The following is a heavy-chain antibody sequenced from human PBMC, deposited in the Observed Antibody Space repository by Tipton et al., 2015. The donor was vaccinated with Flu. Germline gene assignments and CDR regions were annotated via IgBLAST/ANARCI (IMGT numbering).Heavy chain of an antibody. CDR1: GGSISTGGYY. CDR2: IYYSGST. Sequence: TLSLTCTVSGGSISTGGYYWIWIRQHPGKGLEWIGYIYYSGSTNYNPSLKSRVTISVDTSKNQFSLKLSSVTAADTAVYYCARDSAAHYGMDVWGQGTTVTVSS. J-gene: IGHJ6*02. D-gene: IGHD6-13*01. CDR3: ARDSAAHYGMDV. V-gene: IGHV4-61*08.